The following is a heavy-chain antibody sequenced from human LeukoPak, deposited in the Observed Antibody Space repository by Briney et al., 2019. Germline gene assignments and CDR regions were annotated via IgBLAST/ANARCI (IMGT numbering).Heavy chain of an antibody. V-gene: IGHV1-8*02. CDR3: AKSIVVPRAHMSPRFDP. D-gene: IGHD2-2*01. CDR1: GYTFPSYD. J-gene: IGHJ5*02. CDR2: MNPNSGNT. Sequence: AGVKVSCKASGYTFPSYDIYWVRQPTAQGREGVGWMNPNSGNTGNAQKFRGRVTMTRKTSISTDYMEVSSQRSEDTAVYYCAKSIVVPRAHMSPRFDPWGQGTLVTVSS.